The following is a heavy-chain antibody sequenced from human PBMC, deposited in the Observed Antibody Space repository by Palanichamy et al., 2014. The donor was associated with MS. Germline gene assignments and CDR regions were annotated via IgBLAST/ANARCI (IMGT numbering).Heavy chain of an antibody. CDR2: ISWNSAGL. CDR3: VKDNLHRRPGRTHDALDI. Sequence: EVQLVESGGGLVQPGRSLRLSCAASGFTFDDYAMHWVRQAPGKGLEWVSGISWNSAGLGYADSVKGRFTISRDNAKNTLHLQMNSLRPEDTALYYCVKDNLHRRPGRTHDALDIWGQGTMVTVSS. J-gene: IGHJ3*02. D-gene: IGHD3-10*01. CDR1: GFTFDDYA. V-gene: IGHV3-9*01.